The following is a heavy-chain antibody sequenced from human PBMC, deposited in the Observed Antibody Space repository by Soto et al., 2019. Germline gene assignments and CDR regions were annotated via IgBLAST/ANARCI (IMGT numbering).Heavy chain of an antibody. J-gene: IGHJ4*01. V-gene: IGHV3-15*07. Sequence: GGSLRLSCAASGFTFINAWMNWVRQPPGKGLEWVGRIKRKTDGGTTDYAAPVKGRFTISRDDSKATLYLQMDNLKTEDTAVYYCATVAPLDYRGHGTLVTVSS. CDR1: GFTFINAW. D-gene: IGHD5-12*01. CDR2: IKRKTDGGTT. CDR3: ATVAPLDY.